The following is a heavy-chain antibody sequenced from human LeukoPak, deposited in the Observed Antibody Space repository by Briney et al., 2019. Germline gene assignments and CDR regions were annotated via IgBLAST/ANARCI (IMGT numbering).Heavy chain of an antibody. CDR3: ARDSGTDYYYYYMDV. CDR2: IYYSGST. V-gene: IGHV4-61*01. CDR1: GGSTSSSSYY. Sequence: SETLSLTCTVSGGSTSSSSYYWGWIRQPPGKGLEWIGYIYYSGSTNYNPSLKSRVTISVDTSKNQFSLKLSSVTAADTAVYYCARDSGTDYYYYYMDVWGKGTTVTVSS. D-gene: IGHD6-13*01. J-gene: IGHJ6*03.